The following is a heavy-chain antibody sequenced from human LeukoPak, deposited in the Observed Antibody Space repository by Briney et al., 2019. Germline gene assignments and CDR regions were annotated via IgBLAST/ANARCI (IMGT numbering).Heavy chain of an antibody. Sequence: PGGSLRLSCAASGFTFSSYSMNWVRQAPGKGLEWVSSISSSSSYIYYADSVKGRFTISRDNAKNSLYLQMNSLRAEDTAVYYCARDAVRYYYYGMDVWGQGTTVTVSS. CDR2: ISSSSSYI. CDR3: ARDAVRYYYYGMDV. J-gene: IGHJ6*02. CDR1: GFTFSSYS. D-gene: IGHD1-1*01. V-gene: IGHV3-21*01.